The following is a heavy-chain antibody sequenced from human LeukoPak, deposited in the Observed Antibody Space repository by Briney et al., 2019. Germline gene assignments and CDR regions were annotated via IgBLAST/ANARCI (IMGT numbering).Heavy chain of an antibody. J-gene: IGHJ4*02. V-gene: IGHV3-9*03. D-gene: IGHD3-22*01. CDR3: AKGTYYYDSRFDY. CDR2: ISRNSGSI. CDR1: GFTFDDYA. Sequence: PGRSLRLSCAASGFTFDDYAMHWVRQAPGKGLELVSGISRNSGSIGYADSVKGRFTISRGNAKNSLYLQMNSLRAEDMALYYCAKGTYYYDSRFDYWGQGTLVTVSS.